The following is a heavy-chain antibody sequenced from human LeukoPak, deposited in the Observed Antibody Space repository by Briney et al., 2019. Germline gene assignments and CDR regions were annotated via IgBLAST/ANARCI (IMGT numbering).Heavy chain of an antibody. J-gene: IGHJ5*02. Sequence: GGSLRLSCAASGFTFSSYGMHWVRQAPGKGLEWVAVISYDGSNKYYADSVKGRFTISRDNAKNTLYLQMNSLRAEDTAVYYCARVPPNYDILDWFDPWGQGTLVTVSS. D-gene: IGHD3-9*01. V-gene: IGHV3-30*03. CDR2: ISYDGSNK. CDR1: GFTFSSYG. CDR3: ARVPPNYDILDWFDP.